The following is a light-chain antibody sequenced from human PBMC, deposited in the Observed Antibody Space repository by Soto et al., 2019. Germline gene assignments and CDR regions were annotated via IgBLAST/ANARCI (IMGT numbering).Light chain of an antibody. J-gene: IGLJ2*01. CDR2: DVS. V-gene: IGLV2-14*03. CDR1: SSDVGRYKL. Sequence: QSALTQPASVSGSPGQSITISCTGTSSDVGRYKLVSWYQQHTGKAPKLMIYDVSNRPSGVSNRFSGSKSGNTASLTISGLQAEHEADYYCSSYTTSPTLIFGGGTTLTVL. CDR3: SSYTTSPTLI.